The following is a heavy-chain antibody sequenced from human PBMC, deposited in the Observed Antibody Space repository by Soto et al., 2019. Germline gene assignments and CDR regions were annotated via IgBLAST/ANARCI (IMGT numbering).Heavy chain of an antibody. V-gene: IGHV3-53*01. CDR2: IYSGGST. J-gene: IGHJ4*02. Sequence: GGSLRLSCAASAFTVSSNYMSWVRQAPGKGLEWVSVIYSGGSTYYADSVKGRFTISRDNSKNTLYLQMNSLRAEDTAVYYCARDPDGYYFDYWGQGTLVTVSS. CDR1: AFTVSSNY. D-gene: IGHD4-17*01. CDR3: ARDPDGYYFDY.